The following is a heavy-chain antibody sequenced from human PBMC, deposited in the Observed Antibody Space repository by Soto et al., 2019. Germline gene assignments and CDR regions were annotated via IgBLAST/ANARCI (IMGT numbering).Heavy chain of an antibody. CDR2: ISGSGGST. V-gene: IGHV3-23*01. CDR1: GFTFSSYA. J-gene: IGHJ5*02. CDR3: AKSASSWWYNWFDP. Sequence: GGSLRLSCAATGFTFSSYAMSWVRQAPGKGLEWVSAISGSGGSTYYADSVKGRFTISRDDSKNTLYLQMNSLRAEDTAVYYCAKSASSWWYNWFDPWGQGTLVTVSS. D-gene: IGHD2-8*02.